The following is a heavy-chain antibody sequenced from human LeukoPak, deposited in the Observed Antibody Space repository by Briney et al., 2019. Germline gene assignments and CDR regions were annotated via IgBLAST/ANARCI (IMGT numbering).Heavy chain of an antibody. V-gene: IGHV3-53*01. Sequence: GGSLRLSCAASGFTVSSNYMSWVRQAPGKGLEWVSVLYSGGSTYYADSVKGQITISRDDSKNTVYLEMNSLRAEDTAVYYCARDVLVGIGPKLSNYYYYMDVWGKGTTVTVSS. CDR2: LYSGGST. D-gene: IGHD1-26*01. J-gene: IGHJ6*03. CDR1: GFTVSSNY. CDR3: ARDVLVGIGPKLSNYYYYMDV.